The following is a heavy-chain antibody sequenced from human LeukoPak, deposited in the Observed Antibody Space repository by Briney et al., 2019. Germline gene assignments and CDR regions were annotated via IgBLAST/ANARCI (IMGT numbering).Heavy chain of an antibody. J-gene: IGHJ5*02. CDR1: GGTFSSYA. CDR2: IIPIFGTA. D-gene: IGHD1-1*01. V-gene: IGHV1-69*05. CDR3: AFLNGLQLERRFPWFDP. Sequence: SVKVSCKASGGTFSSYAISWVRQAPGQGLEWMGGIIPIFGTANYAQKFQGRVTITTDESTSTAYMELSSLRSEDTAVYYCAFLNGLQLERRFPWFDPWGQGTLVTVSS.